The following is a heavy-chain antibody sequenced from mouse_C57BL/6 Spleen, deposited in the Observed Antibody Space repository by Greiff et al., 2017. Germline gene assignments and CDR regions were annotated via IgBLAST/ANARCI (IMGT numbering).Heavy chain of an antibody. CDR1: GFTFSSYG. J-gene: IGHJ4*01. Sequence: EVMLVESGGDLVKPGGSLKLSCAASGFTFSSYGMHWVRQTPDKRLEWVATISSGGSSTYYPDTVKGRFTISRDNAKNTLYLQMSSLTSEDTAMYYCARRGDYGSLYYAMDYWGQGTSVTVSS. D-gene: IGHD1-1*01. CDR3: ARRGDYGSLYYAMDY. CDR2: ISSGGSST. V-gene: IGHV5-6*02.